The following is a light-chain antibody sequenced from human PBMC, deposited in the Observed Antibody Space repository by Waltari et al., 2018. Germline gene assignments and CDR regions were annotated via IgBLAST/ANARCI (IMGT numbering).Light chain of an antibody. Sequence: EIVLTQSLGTLSLSPGERATLSCWASQSVGGTLAWYQQKPGQAARLLIYGASSRAPGIPDRFSGSGSGTVFSLSISRLEPEDSAVYYCQHYVRLPVTFGQGTKVEIK. V-gene: IGKV3-20*01. CDR1: QSVGGT. J-gene: IGKJ1*01. CDR3: QHYVRLPVT. CDR2: GAS.